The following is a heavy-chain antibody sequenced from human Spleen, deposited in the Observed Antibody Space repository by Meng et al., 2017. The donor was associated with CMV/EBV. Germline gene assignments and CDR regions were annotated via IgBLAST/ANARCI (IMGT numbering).Heavy chain of an antibody. Sequence: GESLKISCVASGFTFNIHWMSWVRQAPGKGLEWVANIKQDGNEKYYVDSVKGRFTISRDNAKNSLYLQMNNLRAEDTAMYYCAREGPRYQLLYEDYWGQGSLVTVSS. V-gene: IGHV3-7*01. CDR2: IKQDGNEK. D-gene: IGHD3-3*01. CDR1: GFTFNIHW. CDR3: AREGPRYQLLYEDY. J-gene: IGHJ4*02.